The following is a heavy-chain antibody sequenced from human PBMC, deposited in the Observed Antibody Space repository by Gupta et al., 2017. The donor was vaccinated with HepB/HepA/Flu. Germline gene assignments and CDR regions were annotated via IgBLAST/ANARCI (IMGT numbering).Heavy chain of an antibody. Sequence: EVQLVESGGGLVQPGGSLRLSCAASGFTFSTSWLHWVRQAPGMGLVWVSRINSDGSSTSYADSVKGRFTISRDNAKNTLYLQMNSLRAEDTAVYYCARDAYPGIAVAGTPSGYFDYWGQGTLVTVSS. D-gene: IGHD6-19*01. CDR2: INSDGSST. CDR1: GFTFSTSW. CDR3: ARDAYPGIAVAGTPSGYFDY. V-gene: IGHV3-74*01. J-gene: IGHJ4*02.